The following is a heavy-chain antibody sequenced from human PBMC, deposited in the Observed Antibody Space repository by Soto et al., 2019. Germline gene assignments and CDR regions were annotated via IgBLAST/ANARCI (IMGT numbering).Heavy chain of an antibody. D-gene: IGHD3-3*01. CDR3: AKDKEYYDFWNGYPQYYFDY. CDR2: ISGSGGST. Sequence: GGSLRLSCAASGFTFSSYAMSWVRQAPGKGLEWVSAISGSGGSTYYADSVKSRFTTSRDNSKKTLYLQMNSLRAEYTDVYYCAKDKEYYDFWNGYPQYYFDYWGQGPLVTVSS. J-gene: IGHJ4*02. CDR1: GFTFSSYA. V-gene: IGHV3-23*01.